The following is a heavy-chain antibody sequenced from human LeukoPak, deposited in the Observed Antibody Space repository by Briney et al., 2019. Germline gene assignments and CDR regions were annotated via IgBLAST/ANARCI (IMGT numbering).Heavy chain of an antibody. V-gene: IGHV4-4*02. J-gene: IGHJ4*02. CDR3: SRENGAFSPFGY. CDR2: ISLTGLT. Sequence: SETLSLTCGVSGGSISNTNWWSWVRQPPGQGLEWIGEISLTGLTHYNPSLESRVTVSLDKSKNQLSPNLTSVTAADTAVYYCSRENGAFSPFGYWGQGTLATV. D-gene: IGHD2-8*01. CDR1: GGSISNTNW.